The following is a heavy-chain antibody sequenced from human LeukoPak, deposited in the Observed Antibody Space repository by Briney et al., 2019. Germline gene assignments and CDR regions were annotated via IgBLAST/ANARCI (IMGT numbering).Heavy chain of an antibody. CDR2: VYPGDSDT. J-gene: IGHJ6*02. CDR3: ASSDMVRGVSRAPHYYGMDV. V-gene: IGHV5-51*01. D-gene: IGHD3-10*01. Sequence: GESLKISCKGSGYSFTSHWIGWVRQMPGKGLEWMGIVYPGDSDTRYSPSFQGQVTISADKSISTAYLQWSSLKASDTAMYYCASSDMVRGVSRAPHYYGMDVWGQGTTVTVSS. CDR1: GYSFTSHW.